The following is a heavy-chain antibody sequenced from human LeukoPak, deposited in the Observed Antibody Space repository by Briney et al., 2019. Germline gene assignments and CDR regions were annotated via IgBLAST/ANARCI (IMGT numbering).Heavy chain of an antibody. V-gene: IGHV3-7*01. CDR2: ITQDGSEK. CDR1: EFTFSSHQ. CDR3: ARDWRQDNAFDL. J-gene: IGHJ3*01. Sequence: GGCLRLSCAASEFTFSSHQMRWVRQAPGRVLEWVAKITQDGSEKYYMDSVKGRFIISRDNGKNSLYLQMNSLRVEDTAVYYCARDWRQDNAFDLWGQGTMVTVSS. D-gene: IGHD2-15*01.